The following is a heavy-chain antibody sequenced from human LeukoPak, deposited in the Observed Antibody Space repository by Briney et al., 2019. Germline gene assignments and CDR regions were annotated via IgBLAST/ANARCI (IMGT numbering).Heavy chain of an antibody. V-gene: IGHV2-5*01. CDR1: GVSLSTTAVG. D-gene: IGHD4-17*01. Sequence: SGPTLVKPTHTLTLTCTFSGVSLSTTAVGVGWIRQPPGKALEWLALIYWNDDKRYSPSLKSRLTVTEDTSKNQVILTMTNMDPVDTATYYCAHSILTLYGDHFDDWGQGTLVTVSS. CDR3: AHSILTLYGDHFDD. J-gene: IGHJ4*02. CDR2: IYWNDDK.